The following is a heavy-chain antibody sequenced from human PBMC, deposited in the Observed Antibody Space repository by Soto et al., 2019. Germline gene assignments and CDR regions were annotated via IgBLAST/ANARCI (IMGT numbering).Heavy chain of an antibody. CDR1: GDSFNTYW. CDR2: THPGDSET. V-gene: IGHV5-51*01. Sequence: XDSLKISCKCSGDSFNTYWIALVRQMPGKGLEWMGITHPGDSETRYSPSFEGQVTISADKSISTAYLQWSSLKASDTAMYYCARQGKDGHNQGYGMDVWGQGTTVTVSS. CDR3: ARQGKDGHNQGYGMDV. J-gene: IGHJ6*02.